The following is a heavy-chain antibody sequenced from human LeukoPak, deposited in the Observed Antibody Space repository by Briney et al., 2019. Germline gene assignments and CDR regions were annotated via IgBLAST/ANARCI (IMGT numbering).Heavy chain of an antibody. CDR1: GFTVSTNS. J-gene: IGHJ4*02. CDR2: ISSSSSYI. V-gene: IGHV3-21*01. D-gene: IGHD6-19*01. Sequence: GGSLRLSCTVSGFTVSTNSMSWVRQAPGKGLEWVSSISSSSSYIYYADSVKGRFTISRDNAKNSLYLQMNSLRAEDTAVYYCARSYSSGFIFDYWGQGTLVTVSS. CDR3: ARSYSSGFIFDY.